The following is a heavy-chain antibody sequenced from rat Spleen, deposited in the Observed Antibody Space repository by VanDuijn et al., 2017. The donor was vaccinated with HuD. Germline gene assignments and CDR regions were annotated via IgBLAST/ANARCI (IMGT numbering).Heavy chain of an antibody. J-gene: IGHJ2*01. CDR3: VRGPNYGVYTDYFDY. CDR1: GYSITSSYK. Sequence: EVQFQESGPGLVKPSQSLSLTCSVTGYSITSSYKWNWIRKFPGNKLEWMGYVNSAGSTNYNPSLKSRISITRDTSKNQFFLQVNSVTTEDTATYYCVRGPNYGVYTDYFDYWGQGVMVTVSS. D-gene: IGHD1-11*01. V-gene: IGHV3-3*01. CDR2: VNSAGST.